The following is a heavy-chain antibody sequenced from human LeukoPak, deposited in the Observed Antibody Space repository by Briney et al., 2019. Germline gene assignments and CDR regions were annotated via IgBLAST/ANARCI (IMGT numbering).Heavy chain of an antibody. CDR1: GGTFSSYA. CDR3: ARVIAGRLGYYGSGSYYNWFDP. CDR2: IIPIIGTA. J-gene: IGHJ5*02. V-gene: IGHV1-69*06. D-gene: IGHD3-10*01. Sequence: SVKVSCKASGGTFSSYAISWVRQAPGQGLEWMGGIIPIIGTANYAQKFQGRVTITADKSTSTAYMELSSLRSEDTAVYYCARVIAGRLGYYGSGSYYNWFDPWGQGTLVTVSS.